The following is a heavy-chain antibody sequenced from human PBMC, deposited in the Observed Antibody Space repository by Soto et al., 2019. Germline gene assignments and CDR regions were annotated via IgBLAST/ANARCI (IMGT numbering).Heavy chain of an antibody. Sequence: PVGSLRLSCAASGFTFSSYSMNWVRQAPGKGLEWVSSISSSSSYIYYADSVKGRFTISRDNAKNSLYLQMNSLRAEDTAVYYCARGIAAAGTMFYWGQGTLVTVSS. D-gene: IGHD6-13*01. J-gene: IGHJ4*02. CDR3: ARGIAAAGTMFY. V-gene: IGHV3-21*01. CDR1: GFTFSSYS. CDR2: ISSSSSYI.